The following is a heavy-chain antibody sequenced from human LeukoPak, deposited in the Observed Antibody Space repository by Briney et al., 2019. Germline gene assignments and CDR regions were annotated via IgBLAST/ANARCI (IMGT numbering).Heavy chain of an antibody. J-gene: IGHJ3*02. Sequence: PGGSLRLSCAASGFTFSSYGMHWVRQAPGKGLEWVAFIRYDGGNKYYADSVKGRFTISRDNSKNTLYLQMNSLRAEDTAVYYSAKVTVQLERRRAFDIWGQGTMVTVSS. CDR2: IRYDGGNK. CDR3: AKVTVQLERRRAFDI. D-gene: IGHD1-1*01. CDR1: GFTFSSYG. V-gene: IGHV3-30*02.